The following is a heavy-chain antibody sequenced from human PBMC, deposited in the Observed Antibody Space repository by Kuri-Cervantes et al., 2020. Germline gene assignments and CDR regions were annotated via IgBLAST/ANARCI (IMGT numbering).Heavy chain of an antibody. CDR2: ISYDGSNK. V-gene: IGHV3-30-3*01. Sequence: LSLTCAASGFTFSSYAMHWVRQAPGKGLEWVAVISYDGSNKYYADSVKGRFTISRDNSKNTLYLQMNSLRAEDTAVYYCAQGKSSSYYFDYWGQGTLVTVSS. J-gene: IGHJ4*02. CDR1: GFTFSSYA. D-gene: IGHD6-6*01. CDR3: AQGKSSSYYFDY.